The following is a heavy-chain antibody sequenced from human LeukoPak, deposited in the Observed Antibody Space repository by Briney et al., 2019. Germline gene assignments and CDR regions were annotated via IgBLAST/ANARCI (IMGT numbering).Heavy chain of an antibody. D-gene: IGHD4-17*01. V-gene: IGHV4-4*07. CDR3: ARSEDSDYGDYEYYYYYMDV. Sequence: SETLSLTRTVSGGSISSYYWSWIRQPAGKGLEWIGRIYTSGSTNYNPSLKSRVTMSVDTSKNQFSLKLSSVTAADTAVYYCARSEDSDYGDYEYYYYYMDVWGKGTTVTVSS. J-gene: IGHJ6*03. CDR1: GGSISSYY. CDR2: IYTSGST.